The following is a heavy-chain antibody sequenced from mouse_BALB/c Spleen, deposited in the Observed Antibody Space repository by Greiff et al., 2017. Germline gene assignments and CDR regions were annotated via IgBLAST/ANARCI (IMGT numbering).Heavy chain of an antibody. V-gene: IGHV1-82*01. CDR3: ARGGYYGYAMDY. J-gene: IGHJ4*01. CDR1: GYAFSSSW. Sequence: VQLQQSGPELVKPGASVKISCKASGYAFSSSWMNWVKQRPGPGLEWIGRIYPGDGDTNYNGKFKGKATLTADKSSSTAYMQLSSLTSVDSAVYFCARGGYYGYAMDYWGQGTSVTVSS. CDR2: IYPGDGDT. D-gene: IGHD1-1*01.